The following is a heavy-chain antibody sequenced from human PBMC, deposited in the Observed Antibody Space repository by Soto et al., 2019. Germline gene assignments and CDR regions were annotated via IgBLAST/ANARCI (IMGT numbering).Heavy chain of an antibody. V-gene: IGHV4-34*01. CDR1: NGSFSGYF. CDR3: ARGAWFDP. J-gene: IGHJ5*02. Sequence: SENLSLTCAVYNGSFSGYFWSWIRQLPGKGLEWIGEINHNGNTNYNPSLKSRVTISADTSKNQFSLKMHSVTAADTAVYYCARGAWFDPWGQGTLVIVSS. CDR2: INHNGNT.